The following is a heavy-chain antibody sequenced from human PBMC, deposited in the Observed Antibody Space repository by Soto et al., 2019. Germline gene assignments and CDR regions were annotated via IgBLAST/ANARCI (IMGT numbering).Heavy chain of an antibody. J-gene: IGHJ1*01. CDR1: SGSFSKYY. CDR2: INQSGST. V-gene: IGHV4-34*01. D-gene: IGHD3-10*01. Sequence: ASETLCLTCAGYSGSFSKYYWNWIRHSAGKGLEWIGEINQSGSTNYNPSLKSRVTISIDTCKNQFSLKLNSVTTADTAMYYCARGYYYDSGSPFPYRGQRTLVTLSS. CDR3: ARGYYYDSGSPFPY.